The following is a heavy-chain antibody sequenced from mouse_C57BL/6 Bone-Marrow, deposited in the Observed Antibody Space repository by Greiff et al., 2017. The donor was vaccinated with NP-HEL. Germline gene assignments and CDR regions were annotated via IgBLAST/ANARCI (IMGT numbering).Heavy chain of an antibody. CDR2: ISDGGSYT. CDR3: ARESLYYYAMDY. CDR1: GFTFSSYA. V-gene: IGHV5-4*01. D-gene: IGHD2-3*01. J-gene: IGHJ4*01. Sequence: EVQLVESGGGLVKPGGSLKLSCAASGFTFSSYAMSWVRQTPEKRLEWVATISDGGSYTYYPDNVKGRFTISRDNAKNNLYLQMSHLKSEDTAMYYCARESLYYYAMDYWGQGTSVTVSS.